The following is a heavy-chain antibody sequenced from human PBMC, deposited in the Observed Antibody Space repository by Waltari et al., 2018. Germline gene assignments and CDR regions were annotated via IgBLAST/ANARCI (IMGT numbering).Heavy chain of an antibody. D-gene: IGHD3-9*01. CDR2: IYYSGST. V-gene: IGHV4-39*07. Sequence: QLQLQESGPGLVKPSETLSLTCTVSGGSISSSSYYWGWIRQPPGKGLEWIGSIYYSGSTYYNPSLKSRVTISVDTSKNQFSLKLSSVTAADTAVYYCARDGDIADAFDIWGQGTMVTVSS. CDR3: ARDGDIADAFDI. CDR1: GGSISSSSYY. J-gene: IGHJ3*02.